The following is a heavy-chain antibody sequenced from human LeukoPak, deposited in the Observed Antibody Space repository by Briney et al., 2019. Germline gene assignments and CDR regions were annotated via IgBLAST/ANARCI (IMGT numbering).Heavy chain of an antibody. CDR1: GYDFTTYW. CDR3: ARLIVGSSWYGYYFDY. D-gene: IGHD6-13*01. V-gene: IGHV5-51*01. Sequence: GESLKISCKGSGYDFTTYWIGWVRQMPGKGLEWMGIIYPGDSDTGYSPSFQGQVTISADKSISTAYLQWSSLKASNTAMYYCARLIVGSSWYGYYFDYWGQGTLVTVSS. J-gene: IGHJ4*02. CDR2: IYPGDSDT.